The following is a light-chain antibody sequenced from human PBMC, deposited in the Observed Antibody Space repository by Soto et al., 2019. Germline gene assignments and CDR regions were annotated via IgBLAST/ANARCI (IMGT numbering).Light chain of an antibody. CDR3: GTWDGSLTAWV. J-gene: IGLJ3*02. CDR2: EDY. CDR1: SSNIGIHY. Sequence: QSVLTQPPSVSAAPGQKVTISCSGSSSNIGIHYVSWYQQLPGTAPKLLIYEDYKRPAGVTDRFSGSKSGASATLGITGPQTGDEADYYCGTWDGSLTAWVFGGGTKLTVL. V-gene: IGLV1-51*02.